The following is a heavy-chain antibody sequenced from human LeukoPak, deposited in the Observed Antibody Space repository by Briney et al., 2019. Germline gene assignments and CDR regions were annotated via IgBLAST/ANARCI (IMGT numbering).Heavy chain of an antibody. Sequence: GGSLRLSCAASGFTFSSYAMSWVRQAPGKGLEWVSAISGSGGSTYYADSVKGRFTISRDNSKNTLYLQMNSLRAEDAAVYYCAKVSSSWYGPFDYWGQGTLVTVSS. V-gene: IGHV3-23*01. CDR3: AKVSSSWYGPFDY. CDR1: GFTFSSYA. J-gene: IGHJ4*02. D-gene: IGHD6-13*01. CDR2: ISGSGGST.